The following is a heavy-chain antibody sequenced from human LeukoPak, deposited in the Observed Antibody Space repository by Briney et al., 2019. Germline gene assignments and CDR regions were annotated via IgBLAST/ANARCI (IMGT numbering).Heavy chain of an antibody. CDR1: GGSISSGSYY. D-gene: IGHD1-1*01. V-gene: IGHV4-61*02. CDR2: IYTSGST. J-gene: IGHJ4*02. CDR3: ARDRYYYFDY. Sequence: SSQTLSLTCTVSGGSISSGSYYWSWIRQPAGKGLEWIGRIYTSGSTNYNPSLKSRVTISVDTSKNQFSLKLSSVTAADTAVYYCARDRYYYFDYWGQGTLVTVSS.